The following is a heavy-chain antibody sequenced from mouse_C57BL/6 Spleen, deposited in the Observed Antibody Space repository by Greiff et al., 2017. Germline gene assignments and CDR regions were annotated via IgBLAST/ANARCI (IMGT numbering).Heavy chain of an antibody. J-gene: IGHJ2*01. Sequence: VQLQQPGAELVKPGASVKLSCKASGYTFTSYWMQWVKQRPGQGLEWIGEIYPSDSYTNYNQKFKGKATLTVDTSSSTAYMQLSSLTSEDSAVYYCARGGIYGNYDFDYWGQGTTLTVSS. D-gene: IGHD2-1*01. CDR3: ARGGIYGNYDFDY. CDR1: GYTFTSYW. CDR2: IYPSDSYT. V-gene: IGHV1-50*01.